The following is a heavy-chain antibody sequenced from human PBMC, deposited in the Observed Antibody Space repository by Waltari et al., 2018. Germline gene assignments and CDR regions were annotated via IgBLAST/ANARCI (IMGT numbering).Heavy chain of an antibody. D-gene: IGHD6-13*01. J-gene: IGHJ4*02. CDR2: IIPIFGTA. CDR1: GGTFSSYA. CDR3: AREVIAAAGNSYFDY. Sequence: QVQLVQSGAEVKKPGSSVKVSCKASGGTFSSYAISWVRQAPGQGLEWMGRIIPIFGTANYAQKFQGRVTITADKSTSTAYMELSSLRSEDTAVYYCAREVIAAAGNSYFDYWGQGTLVTVSS. V-gene: IGHV1-69*08.